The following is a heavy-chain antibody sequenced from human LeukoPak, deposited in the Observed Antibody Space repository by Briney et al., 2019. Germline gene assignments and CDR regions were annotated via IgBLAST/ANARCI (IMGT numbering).Heavy chain of an antibody. CDR3: ARDWYYYGSGSYYNERGEDAFDI. J-gene: IGHJ3*02. CDR1: GYTFTSYG. V-gene: IGHV1-18*01. D-gene: IGHD3-10*01. Sequence: GASVKVSCKASGYTFTSYGISWVRQAPGQGLEWMGWISPSRGNTYYTQKLQGRVTMTTDTSTSTAYMGLRSLRSDDTAVYYCARDWYYYGSGSYYNERGEDAFDIWGQGTMVTVSS. CDR2: ISPSRGNT.